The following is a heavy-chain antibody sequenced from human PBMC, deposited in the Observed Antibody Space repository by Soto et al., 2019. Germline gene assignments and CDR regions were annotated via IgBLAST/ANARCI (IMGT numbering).Heavy chain of an antibody. CDR1: GGSISSSSYY. D-gene: IGHD2-8*01. CDR2: IYYSGST. Sequence: KPSETLSLTCTVSGGSISSSSYYWGWIRQPPGKGLEWIGSIYYSGSTYYNPSLKSRVTISVDTSKNQFSLKLSSVTAADTAVYYCARSKEWCMLYCQGYWFDPWGQGTLVTVSS. J-gene: IGHJ5*02. V-gene: IGHV4-39*01. CDR3: ARSKEWCMLYCQGYWFDP.